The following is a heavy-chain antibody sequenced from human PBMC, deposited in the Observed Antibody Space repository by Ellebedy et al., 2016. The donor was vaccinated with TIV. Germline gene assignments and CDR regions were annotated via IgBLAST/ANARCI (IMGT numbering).Heavy chain of an antibody. CDR2: ISYTGST. Sequence: MPGGSLRPSCTVSGGSISSFYWSRIRQPPEKGLEWIGYISYTGSTNYNPSLKSRVTLSVNTSKNQFSLDMTSVTAADTATYYCARDLARYGMDVWGQGTTVTVSS. V-gene: IGHV4-59*01. CDR1: GGSISSFY. CDR3: ARDLARYGMDV. J-gene: IGHJ6*02.